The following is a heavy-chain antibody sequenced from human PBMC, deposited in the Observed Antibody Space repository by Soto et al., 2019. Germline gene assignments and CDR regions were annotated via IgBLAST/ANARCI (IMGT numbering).Heavy chain of an antibody. D-gene: IGHD3-10*01. CDR3: ARQREYHGWSDP. CDR2: IDPSDSYT. CDR1: GYSVTSYW. J-gene: IGHJ5*02. Sequence: ESLTISGKGSGYSVTSYWISWVRQMPGKGLEWMGRIDPSDSYTNYSPSFQGHVTISADKSISTAYLQWSSLKASDTAMYYCARQREYHGWSDPWGQGTLVTVS. V-gene: IGHV5-10-1*01.